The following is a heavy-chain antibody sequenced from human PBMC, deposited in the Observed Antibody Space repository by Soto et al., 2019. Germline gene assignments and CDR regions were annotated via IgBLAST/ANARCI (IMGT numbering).Heavy chain of an antibody. CDR3: ARWQQLVLDY. Sequence: SETLSLTCTVSGGSISSGGYYWSWIRQHPGKGLEWIGYIYYSGSTYYNPSLKSRVTISVDTSKNQFSLKLSSVTAADTAVYYCARWQQLVLDYWGQGTLVTVSS. D-gene: IGHD6-13*01. CDR2: IYYSGST. V-gene: IGHV4-31*03. J-gene: IGHJ4*02. CDR1: GGSISSGGYY.